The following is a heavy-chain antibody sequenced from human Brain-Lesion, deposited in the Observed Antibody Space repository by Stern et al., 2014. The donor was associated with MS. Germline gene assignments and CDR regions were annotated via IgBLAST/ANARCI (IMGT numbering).Heavy chain of an antibody. Sequence: EVQLVESGGGLAQPGGSLRLSCAASGLSFSDYWMSWVRQAPGKGLEWVAYIKQDGSEKYYLDSVKGRFTISRDNTKNSLSLQMNSLRAEDTAFYYCARGRDYFGPWGQGTLGT. V-gene: IGHV3-7*01. J-gene: IGHJ4*02. CDR3: ARGRDYFGP. CDR2: IKQDGSEK. CDR1: GLSFSDYW.